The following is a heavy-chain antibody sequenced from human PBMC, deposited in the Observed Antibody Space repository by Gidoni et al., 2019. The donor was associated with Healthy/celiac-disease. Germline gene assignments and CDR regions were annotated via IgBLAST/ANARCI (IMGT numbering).Heavy chain of an antibody. CDR1: GFTFRSYA. J-gene: IGHJ4*02. CDR3: AKDKRSGTGY. Sequence: EVQLLASGGGLVQPGGALSLTCADPGFTFRSYAMSWVRQAPGKGLEWVSDISGSGGSTYYTDSVKGRFTISRDNSKNTLYLQMNSLRAEDTAVYYCAKDKRSGTGYWGQGTLVTVSS. D-gene: IGHD1-1*01. V-gene: IGHV3-23*01. CDR2: ISGSGGST.